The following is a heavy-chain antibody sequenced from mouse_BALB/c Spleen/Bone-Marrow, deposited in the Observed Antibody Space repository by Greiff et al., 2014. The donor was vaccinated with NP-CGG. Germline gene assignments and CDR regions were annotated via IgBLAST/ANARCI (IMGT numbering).Heavy chain of an antibody. CDR2: IWAGGST. Sequence: VKLVESGPGLVAPSQSLSITCTVSGFSLTSYGVHWVRQPPGKGLEWLGVIWAGGSTNYNSALMPRLSISKDNSKSQVFLKMNSLQTDDTAMYYCASMITTAWFAYWGQGTLVTVSA. D-gene: IGHD2-4*01. J-gene: IGHJ3*01. V-gene: IGHV2-9*02. CDR3: ASMITTAWFAY. CDR1: GFSLTSYG.